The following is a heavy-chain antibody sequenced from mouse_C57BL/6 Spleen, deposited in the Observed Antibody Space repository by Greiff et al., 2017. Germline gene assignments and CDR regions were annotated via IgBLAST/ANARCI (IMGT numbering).Heavy chain of an antibody. J-gene: IGHJ3*01. CDR2: IDPSDSYT. D-gene: IGHD1-1*01. CDR1: GYTFTSYW. CDR3: ARSTSFYGSSLWFAY. V-gene: IGHV1-59*01. Sequence: QVQLQQPGAELVRPGTSVKLSCKASGYTFTSYWLHWVKQRPGQGLEWIGVIDPSDSYTNYNQKFKGKATLTVDTSSSTAYMQLSSLTSEDSAVYYCARSTSFYGSSLWFAYWGQGTLVTVSA.